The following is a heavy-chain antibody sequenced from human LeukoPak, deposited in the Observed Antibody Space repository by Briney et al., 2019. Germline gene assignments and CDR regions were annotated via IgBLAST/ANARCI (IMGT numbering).Heavy chain of an antibody. CDR2: MNPNSGNT. D-gene: IGHD5-12*01. V-gene: IGHV1-8*01. Sequence: RASVKVSCKASGYTFTSYDINWVRQATGQGLEWMGWMNPNSGNTGYAQKFQGRVTMTRNTSISTAYMELSSLRSEDTAVYYCARGRRVRGYSGYDFDYWGQGTLVTASS. CDR1: GYTFTSYD. J-gene: IGHJ4*02. CDR3: ARGRRVRGYSGYDFDY.